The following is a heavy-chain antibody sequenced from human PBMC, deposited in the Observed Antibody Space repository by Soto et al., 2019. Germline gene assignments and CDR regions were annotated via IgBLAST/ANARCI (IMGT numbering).Heavy chain of an antibody. V-gene: IGHV1-18*01. D-gene: IGHD6-13*01. Sequence: QVYLVQSGPEVKKPGASVKVSCKASGYTFINYGVSWVRQAPGQGLEWMGWISADNGDKKYAQNVQVRVTLTTDTSTSTAYMEMRTLRSDDTAAYYCARDGPHIPAVGDVWGQGTTVTVSS. CDR2: ISADNGDK. CDR3: ARDGPHIPAVGDV. CDR1: GYTFINYG. J-gene: IGHJ6*02.